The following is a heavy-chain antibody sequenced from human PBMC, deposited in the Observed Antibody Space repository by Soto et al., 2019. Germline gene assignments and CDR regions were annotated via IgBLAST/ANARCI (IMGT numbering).Heavy chain of an antibody. D-gene: IGHD2-21*02. CDR3: VRDRRLRGHPFDS. CDR2: ISFDGTAT. V-gene: IGHV3-74*03. CDR1: GFSFSSSW. Sequence: EVQLVESGGGLVQPGGSLRLSCAASGFSFSSSWMHWVRQAPGMGLVWVSRISFDGTATTSADAVKGRFIISRDNAKNTLFLQMHHLRADDTAMYYCVRDRRLRGHPFDSWGQGTVVSVSS. J-gene: IGHJ3*02.